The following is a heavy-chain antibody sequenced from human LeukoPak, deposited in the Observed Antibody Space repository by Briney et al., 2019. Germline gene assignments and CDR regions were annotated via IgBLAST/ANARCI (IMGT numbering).Heavy chain of an antibody. V-gene: IGHV4-59*01. CDR2: IYYSGST. CDR1: GGSISSYY. D-gene: IGHD1-26*01. CDR3: ARDRSGSSNMDV. Sequence: SETLSLTCTVSGGSISSYYWSWIRQPPGKGLEWIGYIYYSGSTNYNPSLKSRVTISVDTSKNQFSLKLSSVTAADTAVYYCARDRSGSSNMDVWGKGTTVTISS. J-gene: IGHJ6*03.